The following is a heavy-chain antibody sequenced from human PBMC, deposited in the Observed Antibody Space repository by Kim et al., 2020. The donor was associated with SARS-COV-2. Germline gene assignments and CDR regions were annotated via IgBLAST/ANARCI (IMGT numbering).Heavy chain of an antibody. D-gene: IGHD2-15*01. CDR3: EKAARAGWWDY. CDR2: IWYDGSNK. CDR1: GFTFSSYG. J-gene: IGHJ4*02. V-gene: IGHV3-33*06. Sequence: GGSLRLSCAASGFTFSSYGMHWVRQAPGKGLEWVAVIWYDGSNKYYADSVQGRFTISSDNSKNTQYLQMNSLRAEDTAVDVCEKAARAGWWDYLGEGILV.